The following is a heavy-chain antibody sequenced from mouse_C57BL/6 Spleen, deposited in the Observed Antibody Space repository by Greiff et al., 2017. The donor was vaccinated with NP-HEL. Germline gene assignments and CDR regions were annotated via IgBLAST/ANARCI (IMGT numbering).Heavy chain of an antibody. CDR3: AKNKDGYYEGFAY. Sequence: QVHVKQSGPGLVQPSQSLSITCTVSGFSLTSYGVHWVRQSPGKGLEWLGVIWRGGSTDYNAAFMSRLSITKDNSKSQVFFKMNSLQADDTAIYYCAKNKDGYYEGFAYWGQGTLVTVSA. D-gene: IGHD2-3*01. V-gene: IGHV2-5*01. CDR2: IWRGGST. CDR1: GFSLTSYG. J-gene: IGHJ3*01.